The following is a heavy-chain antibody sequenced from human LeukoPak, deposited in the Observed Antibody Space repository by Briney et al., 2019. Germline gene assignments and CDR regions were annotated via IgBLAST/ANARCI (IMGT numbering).Heavy chain of an antibody. J-gene: IGHJ6*04. Sequence: SETLSLTCAVYGGSFSGYYWSWIRQPPGKGLEWVGEINQSGSTNYNPSLKSRVTVSVDTSKNQFSLKLSSVTAADTAVYYCARDSSYSSSWYVGYYGMDVWGKGTTVTVSS. V-gene: IGHV4-34*01. D-gene: IGHD6-13*01. CDR2: INQSGST. CDR3: ARDSSYSSSWYVGYYGMDV. CDR1: GGSFSGYY.